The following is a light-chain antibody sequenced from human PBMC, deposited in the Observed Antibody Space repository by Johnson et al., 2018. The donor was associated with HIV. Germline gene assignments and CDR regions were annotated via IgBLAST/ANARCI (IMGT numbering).Light chain of an antibody. CDR2: DNN. Sequence: QSVLTQPPSVSAAPGQKVTISCSGSSSNIGNNYVSWYQQLPGTAPKLLIYDNNKRPSGIPDRFSGSKYGTSATLGITGLQTGDEADYYCGTWDSSLSVDNYVLGTGTKVTVL. CDR1: SSNIGNNY. J-gene: IGLJ1*01. V-gene: IGLV1-51*01. CDR3: GTWDSSLSVDNYV.